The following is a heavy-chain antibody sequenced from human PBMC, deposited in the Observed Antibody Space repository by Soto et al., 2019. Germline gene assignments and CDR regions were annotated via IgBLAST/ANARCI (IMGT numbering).Heavy chain of an antibody. D-gene: IGHD6-13*01. CDR2: ISYDGSNK. CDR1: GFTFSSYA. Sequence: QVQLVESGGGVVQPGRSLRLSCAASGFTFSSYAMHWVRQAPGKGLEWVAVISYDGSNKYYADSVKGRFTISRDNSKNTLYLQMNSLRAEVTAVYYCARGSIAAAATIFDYSGQGTLVTVSS. V-gene: IGHV3-30-3*01. J-gene: IGHJ4*02. CDR3: ARGSIAAAATIFDY.